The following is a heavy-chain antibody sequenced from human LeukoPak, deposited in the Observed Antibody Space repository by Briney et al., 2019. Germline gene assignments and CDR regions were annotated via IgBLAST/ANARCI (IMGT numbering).Heavy chain of an antibody. CDR3: ARDKQLIAAADPFDI. CDR1: GYIFTRYG. Sequence: ASVTVSFTASGYIFTRYGISWVRQAPGQGLGWMGCSSAYDGNREFTQKLQGRLTLTTDTSTSTAYMELRGLRSDDTAAYYCARDKQLIAAADPFDIWGQGTMVTVSS. J-gene: IGHJ3*02. V-gene: IGHV1-18*01. CDR2: SSAYDGNR. D-gene: IGHD6-13*01.